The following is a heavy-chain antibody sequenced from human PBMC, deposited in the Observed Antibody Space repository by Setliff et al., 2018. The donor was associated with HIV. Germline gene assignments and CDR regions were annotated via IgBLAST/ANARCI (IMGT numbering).Heavy chain of an antibody. CDR3: ATDPGYSSTWYSESFQH. V-gene: IGHV1-3*01. Sequence: ASVKVSCKASGGRFSNYGISWVRQAPGQRLEWMGWINAGNDNTKYSQKFQGRVTITRDTSANTAYMELSSLRSDDTAMYYCATDPGYSSTWYSESFQHWGQGTVVTVSS. CDR1: GGRFSNYG. CDR2: INAGNDNT. J-gene: IGHJ1*01. D-gene: IGHD6-13*01.